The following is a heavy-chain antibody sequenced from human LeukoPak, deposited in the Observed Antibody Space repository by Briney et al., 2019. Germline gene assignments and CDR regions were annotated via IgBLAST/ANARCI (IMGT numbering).Heavy chain of an antibody. CDR2: ISQNGIP. J-gene: IGHJ6*02. D-gene: IGHD3-16*01. CDR3: TRHDVVAVMGHGMGV. V-gene: IGHV4-59*08. Sequence: NPSETLSLNCTVSGASIGSYYWSWMRQPPGKGLEWIGFISQNGIPHYTASLKSRVTISRDTSENQVSLILSSVTAADTAVYYCTRHDVVAVMGHGMGVWGQGTTVTVSS. CDR1: GASIGSYY.